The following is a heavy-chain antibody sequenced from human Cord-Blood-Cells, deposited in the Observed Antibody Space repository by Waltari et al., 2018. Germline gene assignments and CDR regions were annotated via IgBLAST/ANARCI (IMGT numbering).Heavy chain of an antibody. Sequence: QVQLVESGGGVVQLGRSLRLSCAASGFTFSSYGMHWVRQAPGKGLEWVAVIWYDGSNKYYADSVKGRFTISRDNSKNTLYLQMNSLRAEDTAVYYCARDRVGIVATIFHYGMDVWGQGTTVTVSS. CDR1: GFTFSSYG. CDR3: ARDRVGIVATIFHYGMDV. D-gene: IGHD5-12*01. CDR2: IWYDGSNK. J-gene: IGHJ6*02. V-gene: IGHV3-33*01.